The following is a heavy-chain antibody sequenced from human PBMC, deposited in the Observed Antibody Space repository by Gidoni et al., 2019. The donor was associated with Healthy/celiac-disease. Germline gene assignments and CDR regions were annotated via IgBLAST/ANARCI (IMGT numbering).Heavy chain of an antibody. D-gene: IGHD2-2*01. V-gene: IGHV3-15*07. Sequence: EVQLVESGGGLVKPGGSLRLSCAASGFTFSNAWMNWVRQAPGKGLEWVGRIKSKTDGGTTDYAAPVKGRFTISRDDSKNTLYLQMNSLKTEDTAVYYCTTEGAVVPALSPGRYYYYYGMDVWGQGTTVTVSS. CDR2: IKSKTDGGTT. J-gene: IGHJ6*02. CDR1: GFTFSNAW. CDR3: TTEGAVVPALSPGRYYYYYGMDV.